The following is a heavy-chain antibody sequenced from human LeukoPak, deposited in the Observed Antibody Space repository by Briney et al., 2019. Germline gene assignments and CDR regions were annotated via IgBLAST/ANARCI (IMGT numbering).Heavy chain of an antibody. CDR3: AILAYEFWSASPY. J-gene: IGHJ4*02. V-gene: IGHV3-23*01. Sequence: PGGSLRLSCTASGFTFSSYAMSWVRQAPGKGLEWVSAISGSGGSTYYADSVKGRFTISRDNPKNTQSLQMNSLRAEDTAVYYCAILAYEFWSASPYWGQGTLVTVSS. D-gene: IGHD3-3*01. CDR1: GFTFSSYA. CDR2: ISGSGGST.